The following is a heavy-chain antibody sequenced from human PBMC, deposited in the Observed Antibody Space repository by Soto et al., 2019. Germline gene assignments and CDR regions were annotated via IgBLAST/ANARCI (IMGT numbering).Heavy chain of an antibody. CDR2: IYYSGST. J-gene: IGHJ6*02. CDR1: GGSISSGGYY. D-gene: IGHD5-12*01. V-gene: IGHV4-31*03. Sequence: QVQLQESGPGLVKPSQTLSLTCTVSGGSISSGGYYWSWIRQHPGKGLEWIGYIYYSGSTYYNPSLKSRVTISVDTSKNQFSLKLSSVTAADTAVYYCARDEEVATIKYGNYYGMDVWGQGTTVTVSS. CDR3: ARDEEVATIKYGNYYGMDV.